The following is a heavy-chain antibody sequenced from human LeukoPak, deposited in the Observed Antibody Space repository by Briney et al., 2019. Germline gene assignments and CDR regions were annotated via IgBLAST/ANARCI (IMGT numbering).Heavy chain of an antibody. CDR1: GFTFNSYG. V-gene: IGHV3-7*01. CDR3: ARDSEYSEFDY. D-gene: IGHD4-11*01. Sequence: PGGSLRLSCAASGFTFNSYGMSWVRQAPGKGLEWVANIKQDGSEKYYVDSVKGRFTISRDNAKNSLYLQMNSLRAEDTAVYYCARDSEYSEFDYWGQGTLVTVSS. J-gene: IGHJ4*02. CDR2: IKQDGSEK.